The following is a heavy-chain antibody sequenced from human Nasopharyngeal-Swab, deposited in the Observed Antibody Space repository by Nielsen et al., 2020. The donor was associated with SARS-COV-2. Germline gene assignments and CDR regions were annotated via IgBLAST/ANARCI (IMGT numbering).Heavy chain of an antibody. J-gene: IGHJ4*02. CDR1: GGSIHSYY. V-gene: IGHV4-59*01. CDR3: ARGKAVTYDY. CDR2: IYYSGST. Sequence: SEPLSLTCTVSGGSIHSYYWSWIRQPPGKGLEWIGYIYYSGSTNYNPSLKSRVTISVDSSKNQFSLKLSSVTAADTAVYYCARGKAVTYDYWGQGTLVTVSS. D-gene: IGHD4-17*01.